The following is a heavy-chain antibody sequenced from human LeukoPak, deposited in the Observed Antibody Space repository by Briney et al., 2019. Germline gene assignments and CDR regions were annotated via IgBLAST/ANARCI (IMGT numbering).Heavy chain of an antibody. CDR2: IYHSGST. D-gene: IGHD3-22*01. CDR1: GYSISSGYY. J-gene: IGHJ4*02. V-gene: IGHV4-38-2*02. Sequence: PSETLSLTCTVSGYSISSGYYWGWIRQPPGKGLEWIGSIYHSGSTYYNPSLKSRVTISVDKSKNQFSLKLSSVTAADTAVYYCARAYTDSSGTYFDYWGQGTLVTVSS. CDR3: ARAYTDSSGTYFDY.